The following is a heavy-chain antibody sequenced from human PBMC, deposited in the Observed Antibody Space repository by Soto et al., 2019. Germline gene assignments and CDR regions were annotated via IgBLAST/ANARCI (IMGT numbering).Heavy chain of an antibody. D-gene: IGHD6-6*01. CDR3: AKSPDPYSSSNYYYYGMDV. Sequence: QVQLVQSGAEVKKPGSSVKVSCKASGGTFSSYAITWVRQAPGQGLEWMGRIIPIFGTTNYAQKFQGRVTITADESTSTAYMDPSSLRSDDTAVYYCAKSPDPYSSSNYYYYGMDVWGQGTTVTVSS. CDR2: IIPIFGTT. CDR1: GGTFSSYA. V-gene: IGHV1-69*15. J-gene: IGHJ6*02.